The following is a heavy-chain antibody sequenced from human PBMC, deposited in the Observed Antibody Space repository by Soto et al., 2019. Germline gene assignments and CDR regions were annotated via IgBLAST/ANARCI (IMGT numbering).Heavy chain of an antibody. CDR2: ITSSGTTV. D-gene: IGHD6-13*01. J-gene: IGHJ4*02. CDR3: ARGSINWAYYLDF. CDR1: GFTFSSYS. Sequence: EVHLVESGGGLVQPGGSLRLSCAASGFTFSSYSLNWVRQAPGKGLEWVSYITSSGTTVYYADSVRGRFTISRDNAKNSLYLQMNSLRDDDTAVYDCARGSINWAYYLDFWGQGTRVTVSS. V-gene: IGHV3-48*02.